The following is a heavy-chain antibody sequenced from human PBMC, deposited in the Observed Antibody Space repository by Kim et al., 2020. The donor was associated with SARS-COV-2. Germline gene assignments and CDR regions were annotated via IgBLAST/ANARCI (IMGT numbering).Heavy chain of an antibody. V-gene: IGHV3-23*01. CDR2: ISGSGGST. J-gene: IGHJ6*02. Sequence: GGSLRLSCAASGFTFSSYAMSWVRQAPGKGLEWVSAISGSGGSTYYADSVKGRFTISRDNSKNTLYLQMNSLRAEDTAVYYCAKSGAVYYYYGMDVWGQGTTVTVSS. CDR1: GFTFSSYA. D-gene: IGHD1-26*01. CDR3: AKSGAVYYYYGMDV.